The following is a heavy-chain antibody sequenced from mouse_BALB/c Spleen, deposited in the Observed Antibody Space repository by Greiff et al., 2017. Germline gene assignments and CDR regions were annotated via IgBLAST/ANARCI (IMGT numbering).Heavy chain of an antibody. CDR1: GFTFTDYY. CDR2: IRNKANGYTT. J-gene: IGHJ4*01. Sequence: EVKLEESGGGLVQPGGSLRLSCATSGFTFTDYYMSWVRQPPGKALEWLGFIRNKANGYTTEYSASVKGRFTISRDNSQSILYLQMNALRAEDTAIYYCARDDWGYYAMDYWGQGTSVTVSS. CDR3: ARDDWGYYAMDY. D-gene: IGHD4-1*01. V-gene: IGHV7-3*02.